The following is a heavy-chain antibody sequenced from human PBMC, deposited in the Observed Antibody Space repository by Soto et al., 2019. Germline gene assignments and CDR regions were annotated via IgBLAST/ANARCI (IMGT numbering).Heavy chain of an antibody. Sequence: PGESLKICCKGSGYSFTSYWIGWVRQMPGKGLEWMGIIYPGDSDTRYSPSFQGQVTISADKSISTAYLQWSSLKASDTAMYYCARQAGYCSSTSCYSYGWFDSWRQGTLVTVPQ. CDR2: IYPGDSDT. CDR1: GYSFTSYW. J-gene: IGHJ5*01. CDR3: ARQAGYCSSTSCYSYGWFDS. D-gene: IGHD2-2*03. V-gene: IGHV5-51*01.